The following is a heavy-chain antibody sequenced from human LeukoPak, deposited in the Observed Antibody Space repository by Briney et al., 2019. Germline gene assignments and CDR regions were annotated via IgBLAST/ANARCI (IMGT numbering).Heavy chain of an antibody. CDR3: TRDNGYSRGWYSHYDY. CDR1: GGSISSYY. D-gene: IGHD6-19*01. Sequence: SETLSLTCTVSGGSISSYYWSWIRQPPGKGLEWIGYIYYSGSTNYNPSLKSRVTISVDTSKNQFSLKLSSVTAADTAVYYCTRDNGYSRGWYSHYDYWGQGALVTVSS. J-gene: IGHJ4*02. V-gene: IGHV4-59*01. CDR2: IYYSGST.